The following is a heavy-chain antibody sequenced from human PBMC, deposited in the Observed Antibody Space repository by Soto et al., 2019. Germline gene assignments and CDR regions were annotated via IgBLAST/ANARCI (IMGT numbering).Heavy chain of an antibody. D-gene: IGHD6-25*01. Sequence: GGSLRLSCAVSGFSVSNTYMSWVRQAPGKGLEWISVIYRGRATYYADSVKGRFTISRDDSRNTVYLQMNSLTTEDTDVYFCARDRSDSSRADSFDIWGQGTMVTVSS. J-gene: IGHJ3*02. CDR2: IYRGRAT. CDR3: ARDRSDSSRADSFDI. CDR1: GFSVSNTY. V-gene: IGHV3-53*01.